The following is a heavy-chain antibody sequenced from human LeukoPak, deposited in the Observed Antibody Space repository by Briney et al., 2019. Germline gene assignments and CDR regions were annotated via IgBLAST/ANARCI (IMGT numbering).Heavy chain of an antibody. D-gene: IGHD2-2*01. CDR3: AKDGCSSSSCHANFYYYYYYHMDV. J-gene: IGHJ6*03. CDR2: ISGSGGST. Sequence: GGSLRLSCAASGFTFSSYAMSWVRQAPGKGLEWLSGISGSGGSTHYADSVKGRFTISRDNSKNTLLLQMNSLRAEDTAVYYCAKDGCSSSSCHANFYYYYYYHMDVWGEGTTVTVSS. V-gene: IGHV3-23*01. CDR1: GFTFSSYA.